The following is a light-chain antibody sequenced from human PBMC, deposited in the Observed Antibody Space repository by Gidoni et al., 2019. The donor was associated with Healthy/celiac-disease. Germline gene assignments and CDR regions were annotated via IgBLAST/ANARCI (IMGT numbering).Light chain of an antibody. CDR2: AAS. CDR1: QGIRNY. CDR3: PEYNRAADT. J-gene: IGKJ3*01. Sequence: DIQMIQSPSSLSASLGARVTITCRASQGIRNYLAWYQQKPGKVPKLLIYAASTLHSGVPSRFSGRGAGTDFTLPIRRLQPDDVATYCSPEYNRAADTFGHGTKVDIK. V-gene: IGKV1-27*01.